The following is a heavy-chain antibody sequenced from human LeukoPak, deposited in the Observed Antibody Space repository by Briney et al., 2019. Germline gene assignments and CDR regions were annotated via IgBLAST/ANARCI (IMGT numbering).Heavy chain of an antibody. CDR3: ARLAYYYDSSGYPSNYYYYYYMDV. Sequence: PSETLSLTCTVSGSSISSYYWSWIRQPAGKGLEWIGRIYTSGSTNYNPSLKSRVTMSVDTSKNQFSLKLSSVTAADTAVYYCARLAYYYDSSGYPSNYYYYYYMDVWGKGTTVTVSS. CDR2: IYTSGST. J-gene: IGHJ6*03. CDR1: GSSISSYY. V-gene: IGHV4-4*07. D-gene: IGHD3-22*01.